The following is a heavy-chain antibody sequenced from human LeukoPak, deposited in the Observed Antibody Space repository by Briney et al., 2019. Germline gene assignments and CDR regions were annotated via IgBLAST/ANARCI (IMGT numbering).Heavy chain of an antibody. Sequence: SETLSLTCTVSGGSISSGGYYWSWIRQHPGKGLEWIGYIYYSGSTYYNPSLKSRVTISVDTSKNQFSLKLSSVTAADTAVYYCGGWPLGVVTAIPNYYYYYGMDVWGQGTTVTVSS. D-gene: IGHD2-21*02. V-gene: IGHV4-31*03. J-gene: IGHJ6*02. CDR2: IYYSGST. CDR3: GGWPLGVVTAIPNYYYYYGMDV. CDR1: GGSISSGGYY.